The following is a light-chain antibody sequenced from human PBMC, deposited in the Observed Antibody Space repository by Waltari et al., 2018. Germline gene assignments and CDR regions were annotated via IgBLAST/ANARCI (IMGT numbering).Light chain of an antibody. J-gene: IGKJ2*01. Sequence: DIQMTQSPSTLSASVGDRVTITCRASQSISSWLAWYQQKPGKAPKLLIYKASSLESGDPSRFSGSGSGTEFTLTISSLQPDDFATYYCQQYNSYPYTFGQGTKLEIK. V-gene: IGKV1-5*03. CDR1: QSISSW. CDR3: QQYNSYPYT. CDR2: KAS.